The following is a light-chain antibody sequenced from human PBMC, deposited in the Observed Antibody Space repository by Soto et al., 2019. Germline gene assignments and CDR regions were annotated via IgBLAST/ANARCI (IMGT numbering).Light chain of an antibody. CDR1: QSVSSY. CDR2: GAS. V-gene: IGKV3-20*01. CDR3: HQYGRSPTT. J-gene: IGKJ2*01. Sequence: EIVLTQSPGTLSLSPGERATLSCRASQSVSSYLAWYQQKPGQAPRLLIYGASSRATGIADRFSGSGSGTDFTLTITRLEPEDFAVYYCHQYGRSPTTFGQGTKLEI.